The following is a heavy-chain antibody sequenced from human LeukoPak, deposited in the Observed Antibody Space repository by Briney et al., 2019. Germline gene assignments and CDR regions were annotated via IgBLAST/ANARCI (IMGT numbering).Heavy chain of an antibody. D-gene: IGHD2-2*01. J-gene: IGHJ4*02. V-gene: IGHV4-39*07. Sequence: SETLSLTCTVSGGSISSSSYYWGWVRQPPGKGLEWIGSIYYSGSTYYNPSLKSRVTISVDTSKNQFSLKLSSVTAADTAVYYCARGKGQLLPTFDYWGQGTLVTVSS. CDR1: GGSISSSSYY. CDR2: IYYSGST. CDR3: ARGKGQLLPTFDY.